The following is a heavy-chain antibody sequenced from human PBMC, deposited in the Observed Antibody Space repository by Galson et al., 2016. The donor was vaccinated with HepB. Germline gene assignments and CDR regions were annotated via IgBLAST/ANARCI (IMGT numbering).Heavy chain of an antibody. CDR1: GFTFSSFS. CDR2: ISPSGGII. V-gene: IGHV3-48*02. D-gene: IGHD2-15*01. CDR3: VTDMKCSGNNLLQI. J-gene: IGHJ1*01. Sequence: SLRLSCAASGFTFSSFSMNWVRQAPGKGLEYISNISPSGGIIHYADSVKGRFTISRDNSKNTLYLQMNSLRDEDTALYHCVTDMKCSGNNLLQIWGQGTLVSVSS.